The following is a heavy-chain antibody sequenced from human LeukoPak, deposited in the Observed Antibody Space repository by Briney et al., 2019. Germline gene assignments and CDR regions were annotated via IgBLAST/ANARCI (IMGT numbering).Heavy chain of an antibody. J-gene: IGHJ6*03. V-gene: IGHV4-39*07. CDR3: ARDLGGYPFFMDV. CDR1: GGSLRSDRHN. Sequence: AETLSLTCSVSGGSLRSDRHNWAWVRQSADKGLEHIGSVDQTGSPYYNPPLKSRVTISVDTSNKQFSLNLTSVTAADTAVYYCARDLGGYPFFMDVWGKGIAVTVSS. D-gene: IGHD2-15*01. CDR2: VDQTGSP.